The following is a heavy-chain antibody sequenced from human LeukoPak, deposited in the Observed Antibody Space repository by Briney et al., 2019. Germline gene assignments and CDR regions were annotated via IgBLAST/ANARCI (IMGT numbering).Heavy chain of an antibody. V-gene: IGHV3-21*01. CDR2: ISSSSSYI. J-gene: IGHJ6*02. Sequence: GGSLRLSCAATGFTFSSYEMNWVRQAPGKGLEWVSSISSSSSYIYYADSVKGRFTISRDNAKNSLYLQMNSLRAEDTAVYYCARDGSPSIAARSEPYYYYGIDVWGQGTTVTVSS. D-gene: IGHD6-6*01. CDR3: ARDGSPSIAARSEPYYYYGIDV. CDR1: GFTFSSYE.